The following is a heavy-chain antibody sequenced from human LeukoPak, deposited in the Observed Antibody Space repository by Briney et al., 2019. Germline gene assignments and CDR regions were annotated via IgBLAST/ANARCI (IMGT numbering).Heavy chain of an antibody. V-gene: IGHV4-4*02. CDR2: IHHSGTT. J-gene: IGHJ6*03. Sequence: SETLSLTCAVSGGSISSSNWWNWVRQPPGKGLEWIGEIHHSGTTHYNPSLKSRLTISVDKSKNQFSLKLSSVTAADTAVYYCARETSQKGAHYMDVWGKGTTITISS. CDR1: GGSISSSNW. D-gene: IGHD3-16*01. CDR3: ARETSQKGAHYMDV.